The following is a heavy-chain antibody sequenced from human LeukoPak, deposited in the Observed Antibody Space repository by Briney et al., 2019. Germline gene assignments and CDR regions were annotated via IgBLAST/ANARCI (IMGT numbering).Heavy chain of an antibody. CDR3: ARRVETAYFDY. V-gene: IGHV4-39*01. Sequence: SETLSLTCTVSVGSISSSRYYWGWIRQPPGKGLEWIGSIYYSGSTCYNPSLQSRVNISIDTSKNQFSLKLSSVTAADTAVYYCARRVETAYFDYWGQGTLVTVSS. CDR2: IYYSGST. D-gene: IGHD1-1*01. CDR1: VGSISSSRYY. J-gene: IGHJ4*02.